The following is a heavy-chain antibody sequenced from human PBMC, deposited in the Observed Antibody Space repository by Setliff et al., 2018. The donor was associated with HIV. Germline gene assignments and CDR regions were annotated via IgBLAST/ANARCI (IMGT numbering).Heavy chain of an antibody. D-gene: IGHD3-10*01. Sequence: SVKVSCKAPEDTFNSYTIHWVRQTPGQGLEWMGRTIPVLSMSNFALKFQGRGSIFADKSTSTAYLGLNGLTSEDTAIYYCATSSGSGVAPFDNWGQGTLVTVS. CDR3: ATSSGSGVAPFDN. J-gene: IGHJ4*02. CDR1: EDTFNSYT. CDR2: TIPVLSMS. V-gene: IGHV1-69*02.